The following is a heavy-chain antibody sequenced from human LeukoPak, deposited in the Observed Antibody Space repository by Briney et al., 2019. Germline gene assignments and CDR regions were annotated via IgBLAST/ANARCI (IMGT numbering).Heavy chain of an antibody. CDR1: GVSIRTSEDH. V-gene: IGHV4-31*03. CDR3: AREPTQPLRFGEFHPFDN. CDR2: TSNSGYP. J-gene: IGHJ4*02. Sequence: PSETLSLTCTVSGVSIRTSEDHWTWIRQHPGKGLEWIGYTSNSGYPDSNPSLKSRVTISLDTSKNQFSLKLSSVTAADTAVYYCAREPTQPLRFGEFHPFDNWGQGTLVTVSS. D-gene: IGHD3-10*01.